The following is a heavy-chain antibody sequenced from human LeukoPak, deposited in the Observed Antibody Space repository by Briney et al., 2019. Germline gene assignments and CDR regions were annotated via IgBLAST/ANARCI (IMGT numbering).Heavy chain of an antibody. V-gene: IGHV1-2*02. CDR3: ARDPIAAAGSLDY. CDR1: GYTFTGYY. J-gene: IGHJ4*02. Sequence: ASVKVSCKASGYTFTGYYMHWVRQAPGQGLEWMGWINPNSGGTNYAQKFQGRVTMTRDTSISTAYMELSRLRSDDTALYCCARDPIAAAGSLDYWGQGTLVTVSS. CDR2: INPNSGGT. D-gene: IGHD6-13*01.